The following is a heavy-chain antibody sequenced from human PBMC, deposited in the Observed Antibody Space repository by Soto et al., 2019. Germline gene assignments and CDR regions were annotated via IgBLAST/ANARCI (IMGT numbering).Heavy chain of an antibody. CDR2: FNPNSGDT. J-gene: IGHJ3*02. CDR1: GYTLSDYY. D-gene: IGHD6-13*01. V-gene: IGHV1-2*04. Sequence: QVQLVQSGAEVKKPGASVKVSCKASGYTLSDYYMHWVRQAPGQGLEWMGWFNPNSGDTNYAQKFQGWVTMTRDTSITTAYRELSRLKSDDTAVYYCAREGGGIAAAGAGNDAFDIWGQGTMVTVSS. CDR3: AREGGGIAAAGAGNDAFDI.